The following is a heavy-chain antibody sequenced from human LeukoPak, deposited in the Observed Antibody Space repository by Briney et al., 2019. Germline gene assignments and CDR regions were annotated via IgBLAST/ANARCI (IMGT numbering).Heavy chain of an antibody. CDR3: TFGSGSSH. J-gene: IGHJ1*01. D-gene: IGHD3-10*01. Sequence: PGGSLRLSCAASGFTFSGSAMHWVRQASGKGLEWVCRIRSKADNYATAYAASVTGRFTISRDDSKNTAYLQMNSLKTEDTAVYYCTFGSGSSHWGQGTMVTVSS. CDR1: GFTFSGSA. V-gene: IGHV3-73*01. CDR2: IRSKADNYAT.